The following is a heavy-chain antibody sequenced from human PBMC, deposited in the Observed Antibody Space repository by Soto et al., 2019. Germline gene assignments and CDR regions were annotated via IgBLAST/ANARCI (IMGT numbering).Heavy chain of an antibody. CDR2: IGTSGTPT. CDR1: GFTFRNYA. V-gene: IGHV3-23*01. J-gene: IGHJ6*02. Sequence: GGSLRLSCIAPGFTFRNYAMAWVRQAPGEDLEWVSAIGTSGTPTLYADSVKSRFSISRDDSRNTVSLQMNSLGVEDTATYYCTRILWSSRRDALDIWGQGTTITVSS. D-gene: IGHD2-21*01. CDR3: TRILWSSRRDALDI.